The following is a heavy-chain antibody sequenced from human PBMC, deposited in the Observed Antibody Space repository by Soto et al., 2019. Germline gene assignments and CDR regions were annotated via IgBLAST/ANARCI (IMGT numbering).Heavy chain of an antibody. J-gene: IGHJ5*02. Sequence: SETLSLTCTVSGGSISSGDYYWSWIRQPPGKGLEWIGYIYYSGSTYYNPSLKSRVTISVGTSKNQFSLKLSSVTAADTAVYYCARVTDPNWFDPWGQGTLVTVSS. V-gene: IGHV4-30-4*01. CDR2: IYYSGST. CDR1: GGSISSGDYY. CDR3: ARVTDPNWFDP. D-gene: IGHD3-16*01.